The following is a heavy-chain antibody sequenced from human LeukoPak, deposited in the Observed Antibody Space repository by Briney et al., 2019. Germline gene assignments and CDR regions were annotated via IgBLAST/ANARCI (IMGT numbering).Heavy chain of an antibody. J-gene: IGHJ5*02. CDR1: GYSFTSYW. CDR2: IYPGDSDT. V-gene: IGHV5-51*01. D-gene: IGHD6-19*01. CDR3: ARHRSPGIAVAAIDP. Sequence: GESLKISCKGSGYSFTSYWIGWVRQMPGKGLEWMGIIYPGDSDTRYSPSFQGQVTISADKSISTAYLQWSSLKASDTAMYYCARHRSPGIAVAAIDPWGQGTLVTVSS.